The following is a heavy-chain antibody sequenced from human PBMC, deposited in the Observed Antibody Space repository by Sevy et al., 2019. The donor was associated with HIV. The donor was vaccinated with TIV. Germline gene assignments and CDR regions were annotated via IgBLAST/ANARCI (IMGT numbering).Heavy chain of an antibody. CDR1: GYTVTGYY. V-gene: IGHV1-2*02. D-gene: IGHD6-19*01. CDR2: ISRNSGGT. CDR3: AGDLAVEQGWRAFDP. J-gene: IGHJ5*02. Sequence: ASVKVSCKASGYTVTGYYMHWVRQAPGQGLEWMGWISRNSGGTNYAQKFQGRVTMTTDTSISTGYMELSRLRSDDTAVYYCAGDLAVEQGWRAFDPWGQGTLVTVSS.